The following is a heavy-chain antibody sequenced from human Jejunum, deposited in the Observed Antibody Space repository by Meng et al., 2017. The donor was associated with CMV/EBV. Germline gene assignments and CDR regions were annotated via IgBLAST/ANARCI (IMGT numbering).Heavy chain of an antibody. D-gene: IGHD6-19*01. CDR1: SSTCTSHA. V-gene: IGHV7-4-1*02. CDR2: INTLTGNP. J-gene: IGHJ4*02. CDR3: ARDKIAVAGITGDY. Sequence: FKSPGTSVEVSCTASSSTCTSHAMNWVRQAPGQGREWMGWINTLTGNPTYAQGFTGRFVFSLDTSVSTAYLQISSLKAEDTAVYYCARDKIAVAGITGDYWGQGTLVTVSS.